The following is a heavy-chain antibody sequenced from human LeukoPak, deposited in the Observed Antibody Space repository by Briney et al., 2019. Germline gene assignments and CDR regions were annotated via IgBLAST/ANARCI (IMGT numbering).Heavy chain of an antibody. CDR2: ITSNSNRI. CDR1: GFTFTSYS. J-gene: IGHJ4*02. D-gene: IGHD3-22*01. V-gene: IGHV3-48*04. Sequence: GESLRLSCAASGFTFTSYSLNWVRQAPGKGLEWLSYITSNSNRIYYADSVKGRFTISRDNAKNSVYLQMSSLRAEDTAVYYCARSDYYRFDYWGQGTLLTVSS. CDR3: ARSDYYRFDY.